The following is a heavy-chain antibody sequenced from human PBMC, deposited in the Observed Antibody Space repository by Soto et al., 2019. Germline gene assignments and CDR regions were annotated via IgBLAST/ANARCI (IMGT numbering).Heavy chain of an antibody. CDR2: ISGSGGST. V-gene: IGHV3-23*01. Sequence: EVQLLESGGGLVQPGGSLRLSCAASGFTFSSYAMSWVRQAPGKGLEWVSAISGSGGSTYYADSVKGRFTISRDNSKNXXYLQMNSLRAEDTAVYDCAKVPAWVVVVPAAIFDYWGQGTLVTVSS. D-gene: IGHD2-2*01. CDR3: AKVPAWVVVVPAAIFDY. CDR1: GFTFSSYA. J-gene: IGHJ4*02.